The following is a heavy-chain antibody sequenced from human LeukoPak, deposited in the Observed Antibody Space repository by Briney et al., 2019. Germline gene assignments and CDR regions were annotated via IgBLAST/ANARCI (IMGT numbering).Heavy chain of an antibody. CDR1: GFTFGDYA. J-gene: IGHJ3*02. CDR3: TSVYVSDAFDI. D-gene: IGHD3-16*01. V-gene: IGHV3-49*04. Sequence: GGSLRLSCTASGFTFGDYAMSWVRQAPGKGLEWVGFIRSKAYGGTTEYAASVKGRFTISRDDSKSIAYLQMNSLKTEDTAVYYCTSVYVSDAFDIWGQGTMVTVSS. CDR2: IRSKAYGGTT.